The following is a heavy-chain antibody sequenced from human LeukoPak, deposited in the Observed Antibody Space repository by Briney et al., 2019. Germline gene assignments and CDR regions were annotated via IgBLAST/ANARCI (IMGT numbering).Heavy chain of an antibody. CDR1: GFTVSSYA. J-gene: IGHJ4*02. CDR3: ARDDFPHTASCYGY. V-gene: IGHV3-30*04. Sequence: GGSLRLSCAASGFTVSSYAMHWVRQPPGKGLEWVAVISYDGSNKYYADSVKGRFTISRDNSKNTLYLQMNSLRAEDTAVYYCARDDFPHTASCYGYWGQGTLVTVSS. CDR2: ISYDGSNK. D-gene: IGHD2-15*01.